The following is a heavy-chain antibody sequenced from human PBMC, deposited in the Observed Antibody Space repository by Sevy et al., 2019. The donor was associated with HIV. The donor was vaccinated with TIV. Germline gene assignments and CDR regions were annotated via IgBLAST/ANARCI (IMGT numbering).Heavy chain of an antibody. Sequence: GGSLRLSCAASGVSFSAYWMNWVRQAPGKGLEWVANIKPDGSDKHYVDSAEGRFTISRDNAKNSLYLQMNSLRVEATAMYYCAQETFGRFDSWGQGTLVTVSS. CDR1: GVSFSAYW. D-gene: IGHD1-26*01. J-gene: IGHJ4*02. V-gene: IGHV3-7*01. CDR2: IKPDGSDK. CDR3: AQETFGRFDS.